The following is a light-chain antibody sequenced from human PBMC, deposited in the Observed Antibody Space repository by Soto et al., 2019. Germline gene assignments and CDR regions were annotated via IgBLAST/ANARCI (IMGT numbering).Light chain of an antibody. Sequence: EIVLTQSPGTLSLSPGERATLSCRASQSVSSSYLAWYQHKPGQAPRLLIYGASSRATGIPDRFSGSGSGTDFTVTISRLEREDFAVYYCQQYGSSPYTFGQGTKLELK. J-gene: IGKJ2*01. V-gene: IGKV3-20*01. CDR1: QSVSSSY. CDR3: QQYGSSPYT. CDR2: GAS.